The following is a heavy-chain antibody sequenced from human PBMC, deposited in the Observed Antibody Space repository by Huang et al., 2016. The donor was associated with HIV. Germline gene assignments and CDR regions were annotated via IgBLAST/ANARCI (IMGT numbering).Heavy chain of an antibody. Sequence: QVRLVESGGGVVQPGRSLRLSCEASGFTFNHYGMYWVRQAPGKGLEAVALISYDGKNIYYEDSGKGRFTISRDISKSTLYLQMNSLRLEDTAVYYCAKDGRDGCLHWGQGTLVTVSS. V-gene: IGHV3-30*18. CDR3: AKDGRDGCLH. CDR1: GFTFNHYG. J-gene: IGHJ4*02. D-gene: IGHD6-19*01. CDR2: ISYDGKNI.